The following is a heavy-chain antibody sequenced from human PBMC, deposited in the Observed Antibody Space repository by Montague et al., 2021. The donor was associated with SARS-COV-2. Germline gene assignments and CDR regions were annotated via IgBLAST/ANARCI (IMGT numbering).Heavy chain of an antibody. CDR1: GASVRTYY. CDR2: LYTSGST. V-gene: IGHV4-4*07. J-gene: IGHJ6*02. D-gene: IGHD5-12*01. Sequence: SETLSLTCTVSGASVRTYYWSWIRQSAGKKLEWIGRLYTSGSTYYNPSFKSRVTMSLDTSKNLFSLNLSSMTAADTAVYYCARDGADYSFAYYHEMGVWGQGIAVTVSS. CDR3: ARDGADYSFAYYHEMGV.